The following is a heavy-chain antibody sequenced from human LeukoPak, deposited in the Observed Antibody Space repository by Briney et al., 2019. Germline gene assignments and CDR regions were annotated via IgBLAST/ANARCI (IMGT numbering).Heavy chain of an antibody. Sequence: GASVKASCKASGYTFTSYAMNWVRQAPGQGLEWMGWINTNTGNPTYAQGFTGRFVFSLDTSVSTAYLQISSLKAEDTAVYYCARDPPYYDILTGYPEYYFDYWGQGTLVTVSS. D-gene: IGHD3-9*01. CDR3: ARDPPYYDILTGYPEYYFDY. CDR1: GYTFTSYA. V-gene: IGHV7-4-1*02. CDR2: INTNTGNP. J-gene: IGHJ4*02.